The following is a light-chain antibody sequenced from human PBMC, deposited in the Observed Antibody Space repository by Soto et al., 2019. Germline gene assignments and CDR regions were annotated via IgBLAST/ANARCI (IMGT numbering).Light chain of an antibody. CDR1: VSNIENNF. CDR3: GTWDSSLSTFV. Sequence: QSALTQPPSVSAAPGQRVTISCSRSVSNIENNFFSWYQQLPGAAPKLLIYDNDKRPSGVPDRFSGSKSATSATLAITGLQTGDEADFYCGTWDSSLSTFVFGAGTKVTVL. J-gene: IGLJ1*01. CDR2: DND. V-gene: IGLV1-51*01.